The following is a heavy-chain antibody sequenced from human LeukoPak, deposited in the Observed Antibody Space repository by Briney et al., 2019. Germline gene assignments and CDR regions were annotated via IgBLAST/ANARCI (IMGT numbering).Heavy chain of an antibody. Sequence: ASMKVSCKASGYTFTSYGISWVRQAPGQGLEWMGWISAYNGNTNYAQKLQGRVTMTTDTSTSTAYMELRSLRSDDTAVYYCRSHLDTAMTTFDYWGQGTLVTVSS. V-gene: IGHV1-18*01. D-gene: IGHD5-18*01. CDR2: ISAYNGNT. CDR1: GYTFTSYG. CDR3: RSHLDTAMTTFDY. J-gene: IGHJ4*02.